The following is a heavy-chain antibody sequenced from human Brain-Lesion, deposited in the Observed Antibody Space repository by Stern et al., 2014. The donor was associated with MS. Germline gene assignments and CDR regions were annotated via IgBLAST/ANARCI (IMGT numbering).Heavy chain of an antibody. D-gene: IGHD3-3*01. Sequence: DQLVESGGGVVQPGRSLRLPCAASGFTFSSYAMNWVRQAPGKGLEWVAFISSDVGDENYADTVKGRFTISGANSTNTRYMHTNSLRTEDPAGYYCARSEGFWSGSHYYHYDLDVWGQGTTVTVSS. CDR1: GFTFSSYA. V-gene: IGHV3-30*01. CDR3: ARSEGFWSGSHYYHYDLDV. CDR2: ISSDVGDE. J-gene: IGHJ6*02.